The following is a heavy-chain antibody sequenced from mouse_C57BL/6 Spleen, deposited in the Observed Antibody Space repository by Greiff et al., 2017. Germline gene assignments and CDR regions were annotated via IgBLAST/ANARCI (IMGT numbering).Heavy chain of an antibody. J-gene: IGHJ4*01. V-gene: IGHV1-81*01. CDR3: ARRGDYAYYYAMDY. D-gene: IGHD2-4*01. CDR1: GYTFTSYG. Sequence: VQVVESGAELARPGASVKLSCKASGYTFTSYGISWVKQRTGQGLEWIGEIYPRSGNTYYNEKFKGKATLTADKSSSTAYMELRSLTSEDSAVYFCARRGDYAYYYAMDYWGQGTSVTVSS. CDR2: IYPRSGNT.